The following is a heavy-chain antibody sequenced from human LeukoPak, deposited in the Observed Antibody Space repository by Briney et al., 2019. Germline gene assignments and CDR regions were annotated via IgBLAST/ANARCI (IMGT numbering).Heavy chain of an antibody. Sequence: GGSLRLSCAAPGFTFSSYEMNWVRQAPGKGLEWVSYISTSGSSIYYADSVKGRFTISRDNAKNSVYLQMHSLRAEDTAAYYCARESIACGGDCYDYWGQGTLVTVSS. CDR3: ARESIACGGDCYDY. D-gene: IGHD2-21*02. V-gene: IGHV3-48*03. CDR2: ISTSGSSI. J-gene: IGHJ4*02. CDR1: GFTFSSYE.